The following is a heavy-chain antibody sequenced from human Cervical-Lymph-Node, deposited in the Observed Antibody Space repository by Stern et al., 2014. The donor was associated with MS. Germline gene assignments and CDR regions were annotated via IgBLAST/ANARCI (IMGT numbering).Heavy chain of an antibody. J-gene: IGHJ3*02. D-gene: IGHD3-22*01. CDR3: AAINDYYDSSGYDAFDI. Sequence: QMQLVQSGPEVKKPGTSVKVSCKASGFTFTSSAVQWVRQARGQTLEWIRWIVGGSGNTNYAQKFQERVTITRDMSTSTAYMELSSLRSEDTAVYYCAAINDYYDSSGYDAFDIWGQGTMVTVSS. CDR2: IVGGSGNT. CDR1: GFTFTSSA. V-gene: IGHV1-58*01.